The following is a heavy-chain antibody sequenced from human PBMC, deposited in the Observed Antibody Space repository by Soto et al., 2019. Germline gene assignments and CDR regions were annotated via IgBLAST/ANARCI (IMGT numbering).Heavy chain of an antibody. Sequence: PGGSLRLSCVASRFTFSNAWMSWVRQAPGKGLEWVGRIKNKADGGTTDYAAPVKGRFTISGDDLKSTLYLQMNSLKTEDTAVYYCTTDDPINKYWGQGTLVTVSS. CDR2: IKNKADGGTT. CDR1: RFTFSNAW. V-gene: IGHV3-15*01. CDR3: TTDDPINKY. J-gene: IGHJ4*02.